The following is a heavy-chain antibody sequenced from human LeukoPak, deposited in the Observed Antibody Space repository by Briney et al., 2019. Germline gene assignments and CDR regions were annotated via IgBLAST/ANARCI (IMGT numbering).Heavy chain of an antibody. CDR2: ISSSGSTI. J-gene: IGHJ4*02. CDR3: ARTMRNGIQLWLLGGYYFDY. V-gene: IGHV3-48*03. CDR1: GFTFSSYE. D-gene: IGHD5-18*01. Sequence: PGGSLRLSCAASGFTFSSYEMNWVRQAPGKGLEWVSYISSSGSTIYYADSVKGRFTISRDNAKNSLYLQMNSLRAEDTAVYYCARTMRNGIQLWLLGGYYFDYWGQGTLVTVSS.